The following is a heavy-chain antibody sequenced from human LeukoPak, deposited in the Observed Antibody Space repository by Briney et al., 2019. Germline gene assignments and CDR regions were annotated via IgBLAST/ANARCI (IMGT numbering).Heavy chain of an antibody. V-gene: IGHV1-2*02. CDR3: ARDVNYCSSTSCYVNWFDP. J-gene: IGHJ5*02. Sequence: ASVKVSCKASGYTFTGYYMHWVRQAPGQGLEWMGWINTNSGGTNYAQKFQGRVTMTRDTSISTAYMELSRLRSDDTAVYYCARDVNYCSSTSCYVNWFDPWGQGTLVTVSS. D-gene: IGHD2-2*01. CDR1: GYTFTGYY. CDR2: INTNSGGT.